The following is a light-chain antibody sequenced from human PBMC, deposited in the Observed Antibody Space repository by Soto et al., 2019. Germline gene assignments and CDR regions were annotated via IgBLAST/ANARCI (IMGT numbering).Light chain of an antibody. CDR2: GAS. Sequence: IGLTESPGTPVFSSGERATPPFRGRQKGPLGWYQQKPGQAPRLLIFGASHRATGIPDRFSGSGSGTDFTLTISNLEPEDFAVYYCQQYGRSPRTFGQGTRVEIK. CDR3: QQYGRSPRT. J-gene: IGKJ5*01. CDR1: QKGP. V-gene: IGKV3-20*01.